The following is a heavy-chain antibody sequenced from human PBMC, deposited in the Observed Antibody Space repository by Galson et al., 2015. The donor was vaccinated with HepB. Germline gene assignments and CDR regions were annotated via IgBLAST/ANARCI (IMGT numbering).Heavy chain of an antibody. CDR3: ARGTIVGFCNSPSCPRDVGYFDS. CDR2: LIPLFRTT. V-gene: IGHV1-69*13. J-gene: IGHJ4*02. Sequence: SVKVSCKASGGSFSDYTISWVRQAPGQGLQWMGGLIPLFRTTTYAQKFQGRVTITADESTSTAYLELSSLTSEDTAVYFGARGTIVGFCNSPSCPRDVGYFDSWGQGTLVTVSS. D-gene: IGHD2-2*01. CDR1: GGSFSDYT.